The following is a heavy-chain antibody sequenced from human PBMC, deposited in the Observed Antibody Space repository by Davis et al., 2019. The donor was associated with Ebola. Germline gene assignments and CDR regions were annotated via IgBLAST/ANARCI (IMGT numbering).Heavy chain of an antibody. V-gene: IGHV3-48*02. J-gene: IGHJ4*02. CDR2: ISSSSSTI. Sequence: GGSLRLSCAASGFTFSSYSMNWVRQAPGKGLEWVSYISSSSSTIYYADSVKGRFTISRDNSKNTLYLQMNSLRDEDTAVYYCAKDYSAYSSGWYTYWGQGTLVTVSS. D-gene: IGHD6-19*01. CDR3: AKDYSAYSSGWYTY. CDR1: GFTFSSYS.